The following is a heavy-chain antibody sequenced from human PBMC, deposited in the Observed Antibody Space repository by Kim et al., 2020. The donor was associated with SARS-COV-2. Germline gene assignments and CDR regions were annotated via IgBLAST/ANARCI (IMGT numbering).Heavy chain of an antibody. V-gene: IGHV3-7*01. J-gene: IGHJ4*02. Sequence: GGSLRLSCAASGFTFSSYWMSWVRQAPGKGLEWVANIKQDGSEKYYVDSVKGRFTISRDNAKNSLYLQMNSLRAEDTAVYYCARDYDYGDYPAYFDYWGQGTLVTVSS. CDR3: ARDYDYGDYPAYFDY. CDR2: IKQDGSEK. D-gene: IGHD4-17*01. CDR1: GFTFSSYW.